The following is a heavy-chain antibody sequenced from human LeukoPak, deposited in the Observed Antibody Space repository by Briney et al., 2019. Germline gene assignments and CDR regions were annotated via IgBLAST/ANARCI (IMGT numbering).Heavy chain of an antibody. J-gene: IGHJ4*02. CDR3: ARDGGLHTNFDY. D-gene: IGHD2-15*01. CDR2: TKPDGSAE. CDR1: GFSFRNYW. Sequence: GGSLRLSCAASGFSFRNYWMGWVRQAPGKGLEWVANTKPDGSAEFYADSVRGRFSTSRDNANNLLYLQMNSLRAEDTAVYYCARDGGLHTNFDYWGQGTLVTVSS. V-gene: IGHV3-7*01.